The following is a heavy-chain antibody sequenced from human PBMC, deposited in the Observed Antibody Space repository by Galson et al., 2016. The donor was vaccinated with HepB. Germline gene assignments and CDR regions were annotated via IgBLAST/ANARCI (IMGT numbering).Heavy chain of an antibody. CDR2: ISNDGNDQ. V-gene: IGHV3-30*14. D-gene: IGHD2-2*02. CDR3: ARYVAAIEAWDH. Sequence: SLRLSCAASGFRFSGYAMHWARQAPGEGPEWLAVISNDGNDQYYADSVRGRFTISRDNSRNTVYLQMNRLRIEDMGVYYCARYVAAIEAWDHWGQGTLVTVSS. CDR1: GFRFSGYA. J-gene: IGHJ4*02.